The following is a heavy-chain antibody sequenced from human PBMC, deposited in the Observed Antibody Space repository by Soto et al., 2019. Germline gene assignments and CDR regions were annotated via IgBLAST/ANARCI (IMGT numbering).Heavy chain of an antibody. CDR3: ARGTIVMITFGGPNY. CDR2: INPNSGGT. Sequence: ASVKVSCKASGYTFTGYYMHWVRQAPGQGLEWMGWINPNSGGTNYAQKFQGRVTMTRDTSISTAYMELSRLRSDDTAVYYCARGTIVMITFGGPNYWGQGTLVTVSS. D-gene: IGHD3-16*01. V-gene: IGHV1-2*02. J-gene: IGHJ4*02. CDR1: GYTFTGYY.